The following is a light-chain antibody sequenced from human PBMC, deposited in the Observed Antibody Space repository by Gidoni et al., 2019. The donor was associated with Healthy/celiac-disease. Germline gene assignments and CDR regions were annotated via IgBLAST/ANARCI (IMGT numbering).Light chain of an antibody. V-gene: IGKV1-39*01. J-gene: IGKJ1*01. CDR2: AAS. Sequence: DIQMTKSPSSLYASVGDRVTITCRASQSISSYLTWNQQKPGKAPKLLIYAASSLQSGVPSRFRGSLSGTDFTLTISSLQPEDFATYYCQQSYSTPPWTFGQGTQVEIK. CDR3: QQSYSTPPWT. CDR1: QSISSY.